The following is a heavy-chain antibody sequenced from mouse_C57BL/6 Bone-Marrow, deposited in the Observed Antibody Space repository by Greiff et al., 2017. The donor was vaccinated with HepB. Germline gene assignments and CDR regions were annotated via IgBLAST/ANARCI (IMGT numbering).Heavy chain of an antibody. CDR3: ARDANGNYPIDY. V-gene: IGHV7-1*01. Sequence: EVKLMESGGGLVQSGRSLRLSCATSGFTFSDFYMEWVRQAPGKGLEWIAASRNKANDYTTEYSASVKGRFIVSRDTSQSILYLQMNALRAEYTAIYYCARDANGNYPIDYWGQGTSVTVSS. J-gene: IGHJ4*01. D-gene: IGHD2-1*01. CDR1: GFTFSDFY. CDR2: SRNKANDYTT.